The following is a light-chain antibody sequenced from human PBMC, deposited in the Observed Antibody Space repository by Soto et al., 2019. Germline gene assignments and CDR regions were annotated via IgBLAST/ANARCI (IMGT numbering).Light chain of an antibody. CDR1: STDVGGYKY. CDR3: LSYTSSDTYV. V-gene: IGLV2-14*01. Sequence: QSVLTQPASVSGSPGQSITISCTGTSTDVGGYKYVSWYQQHPGKAPKFMIYDDTSRPSGISNRFSGSKSGNTAFLIISGLQAEDEADYYCLSYTSSDTYVFGTGTKVTVL. CDR2: DDT. J-gene: IGLJ1*01.